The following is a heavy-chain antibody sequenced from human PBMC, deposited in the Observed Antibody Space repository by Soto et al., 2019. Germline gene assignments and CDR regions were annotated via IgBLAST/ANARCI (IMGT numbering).Heavy chain of an antibody. CDR2: IIPIPGTA. V-gene: IGHV1-69*01. Sequence: QVQLVQSGAEVKKPGSSVKVSCKASGGTFGSYAISWVRQAPGQGVEWMGGIIPIPGTANYAQKFQGRVTIAADESTSKAYMALSSLRSEDTAVYYCARSQGSSTSLEIYYYYYYGMDVWGQGTTVTVSS. CDR3: ARSQGSSTSLEIYYYYYYGMDV. D-gene: IGHD2-2*01. J-gene: IGHJ6*02. CDR1: GGTFGSYA.